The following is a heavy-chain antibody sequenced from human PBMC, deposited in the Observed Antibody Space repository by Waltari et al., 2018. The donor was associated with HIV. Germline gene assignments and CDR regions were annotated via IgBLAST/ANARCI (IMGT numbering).Heavy chain of an antibody. Sequence: QVQLQESGPALVKPSETLSLTCTVPGGSTRRHYWTWIRQPPGKGLEWIGYIYYSGSTNYNPSLKSRVTISVDTSKNQFSLKLSSVTAADTAVYYCARLRFGAVADTGPVDYWGQGTLVTVSS. CDR2: IYYSGST. CDR1: GGSTRRHY. CDR3: ARLRFGAVADTGPVDY. D-gene: IGHD6-19*01. V-gene: IGHV4-59*11. J-gene: IGHJ4*02.